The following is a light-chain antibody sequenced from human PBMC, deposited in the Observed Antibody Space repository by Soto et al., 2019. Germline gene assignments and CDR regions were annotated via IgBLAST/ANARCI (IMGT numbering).Light chain of an antibody. J-gene: IGKJ4*01. V-gene: IGKV3-15*01. CDR1: QSVSSN. Sequence: EIVMTQSPATLSVSPGERATISCRASQSVSSNLAWYQQKPGQAPRRLIYAASTRATGIPARFSGSGSGTEFSPTINIQQSEDFAVYYFQQYNNWPLTFGEGTKLEIK. CDR2: AAS. CDR3: QQYNNWPLT.